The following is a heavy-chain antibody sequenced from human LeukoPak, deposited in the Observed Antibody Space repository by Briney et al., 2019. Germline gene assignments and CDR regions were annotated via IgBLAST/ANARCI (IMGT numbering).Heavy chain of an antibody. CDR3: GRDPGEWELLLDH. V-gene: IGHV3-7*01. J-gene: IGHJ4*02. Sequence: GGSLRLSCAASGFTFSSYWMGWVRQAPGKRLEWVANMNIDGSEKYYADSAKGRFTISRDNARNSVYLQMNSLRVEDTAVYYCGRDPGEWELLLDHGGQGTLVPVS. D-gene: IGHD1-26*01. CDR2: MNIDGSEK. CDR1: GFTFSSYW.